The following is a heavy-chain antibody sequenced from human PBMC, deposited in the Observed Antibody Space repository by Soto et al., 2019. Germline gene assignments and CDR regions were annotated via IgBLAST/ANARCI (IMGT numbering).Heavy chain of an antibody. CDR3: ARRGYCSGGSCYEDYYGMDV. Sequence: PGESLKISCKGSGYSFTSYWIGWVRQMPGKGLEWRGIIYPGDSDTRYSPSFQGQVTISADKSVSTAYLQWSSLKASDTAMYYCARRGYCSGGSCYEDYYGMDVWGQGTTVTVSS. D-gene: IGHD2-15*01. CDR1: GYSFTSYW. V-gene: IGHV5-51*01. J-gene: IGHJ6*02. CDR2: IYPGDSDT.